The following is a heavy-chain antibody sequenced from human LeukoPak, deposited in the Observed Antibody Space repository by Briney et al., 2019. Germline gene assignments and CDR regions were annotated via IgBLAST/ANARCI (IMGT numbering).Heavy chain of an antibody. CDR3: AKSRNGYILNAFDV. Sequence: GGSLRLSCAGSGFIFSSYAMSWVRQAPGKGLEWVSGISSRGDSTYYADSVRGRFTISRDNSKNTLYLQVNSLRAEDTTLYYCAKSRNGYILNAFDVWGQGTTVTASS. J-gene: IGHJ3*01. V-gene: IGHV3-23*01. CDR2: ISSRGDST. CDR1: GFIFSSYA. D-gene: IGHD5-18*01.